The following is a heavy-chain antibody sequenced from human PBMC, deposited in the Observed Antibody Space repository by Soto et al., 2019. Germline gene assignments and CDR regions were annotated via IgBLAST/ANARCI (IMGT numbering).Heavy chain of an antibody. J-gene: IGHJ6*02. Sequence: EVQLLESGGGLVQPGGSLRLSCAASGFTFSSYAMSWVRQAPGKGLEWVSAISGSGGSTYYEDSVKGRLTISRDNSXNXPXXQMTSLRAEDTVVYYWAKVVSPFFDSSNYYYGMVVWGQGTTVTVSS. CDR3: AKVVSPFFDSSNYYYGMVV. CDR2: ISGSGGST. D-gene: IGHD3-22*01. CDR1: GFTFSSYA. V-gene: IGHV3-23*01.